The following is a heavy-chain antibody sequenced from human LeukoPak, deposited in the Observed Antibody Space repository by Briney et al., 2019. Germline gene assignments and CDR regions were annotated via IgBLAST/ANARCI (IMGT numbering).Heavy chain of an antibody. CDR2: ISSSSSYI. CDR3: ARGPYSGSYFESRNWFDP. CDR1: GFTFSSYS. V-gene: IGHV3-21*01. Sequence: PGGSLRLSCAASGFTFSSYSMNWVRQAPGKGLEWVSSISSSSSYIYYADSVKGRFTISRDNSKNTLYLQMNSLRAEDTAVYYCARGPYSGSYFESRNWFDPWGQGTLVTVSS. D-gene: IGHD1-26*01. J-gene: IGHJ5*02.